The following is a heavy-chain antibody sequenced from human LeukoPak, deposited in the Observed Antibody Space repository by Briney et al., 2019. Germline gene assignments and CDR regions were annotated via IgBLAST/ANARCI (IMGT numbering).Heavy chain of an antibody. CDR3: ARGPVALCSGGSCSPKPPFDY. Sequence: TGGSLRLSCAASGFTLSTNSMRCGRQAPRKGLEWVLSNSSGRTYTYYADSVKGRFTISIDNAKNSLYLQMDSLSAEDAAVFYCARGPVALCSGGSCSPKPPFDYWGQGTLVTVSS. V-gene: IGHV3-21*01. D-gene: IGHD2-15*01. J-gene: IGHJ4*02. CDR1: GFTLSTNS. CDR2: NSSGRTYT.